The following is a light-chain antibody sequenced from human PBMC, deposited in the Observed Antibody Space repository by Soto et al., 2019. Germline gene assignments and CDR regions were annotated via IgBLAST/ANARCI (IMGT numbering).Light chain of an antibody. CDR1: QRLLYRYNNKNY. CDR2: WAS. J-gene: IGKJ1*01. Sequence: DIVMTQSPDSLPVSLGEAATISCKSSQRLLYRYNNKNYLAWYQQKTGQSPKLLLYWASTRESGVPDRFSGSGSGKDFTLSISSLQAEEGAVDFGQQYSNPPWTFGQGAKVDIK. CDR3: QQYSNPPWT. V-gene: IGKV4-1*01.